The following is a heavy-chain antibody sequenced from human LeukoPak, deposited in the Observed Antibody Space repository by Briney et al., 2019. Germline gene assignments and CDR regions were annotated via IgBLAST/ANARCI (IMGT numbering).Heavy chain of an antibody. CDR3: ASGDNDPLFDY. Sequence: PSETLSLTCAVSGGSINSGGYYWSWIRQHPGTGLEWIGHIYYSGSTYYNPSLKGRVTISVDTSKNQFSLKVSSVTAADTAVYYCASGDNDPLFDYWGQGILVTVSS. J-gene: IGHJ4*02. D-gene: IGHD1-1*01. CDR2: IYYSGST. V-gene: IGHV4-31*11. CDR1: GGSINSGGYY.